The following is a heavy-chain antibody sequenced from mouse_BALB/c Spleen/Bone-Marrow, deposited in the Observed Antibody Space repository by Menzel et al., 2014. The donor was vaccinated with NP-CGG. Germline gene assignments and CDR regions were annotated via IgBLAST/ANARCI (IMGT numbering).Heavy chain of an antibody. D-gene: IGHD2-4*01. V-gene: IGHV14-3*02. CDR2: IDPANGNT. Sequence: EVQLVESGAELVKPGASVKLSCTASSFNIKDTYMHWVKQRPEQGLEWIGRIDPANGNTKYDPRFQGKATITADTSSNTAYLQLSSLTSEDTAVYYCASLDDYIYWGQGTLVTVSA. CDR1: SFNIKDTY. J-gene: IGHJ3*01. CDR3: ASLDDYIY.